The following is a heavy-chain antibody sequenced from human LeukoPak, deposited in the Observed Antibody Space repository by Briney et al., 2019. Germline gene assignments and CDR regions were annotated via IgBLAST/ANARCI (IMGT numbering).Heavy chain of an antibody. V-gene: IGHV4-38-2*02. Sequence: SETLSLTCTVSGYSIRSGFYWGWVRQPPGKGLEWIGNIYHSGITYYTPSLKSRVTISVDTSKNQFYLKLSSVTAADTAVYYCARAVGSFDWLPLFDYWGQGTLVTVSS. D-gene: IGHD3-9*01. J-gene: IGHJ4*02. CDR1: GYSIRSGFY. CDR3: ARAVGSFDWLPLFDY. CDR2: IYHSGIT.